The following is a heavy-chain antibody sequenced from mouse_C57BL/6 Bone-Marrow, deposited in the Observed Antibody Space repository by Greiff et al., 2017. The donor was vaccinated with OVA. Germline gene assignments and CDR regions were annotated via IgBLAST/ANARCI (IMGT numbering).Heavy chain of an antibody. CDR1: GYTFTSYW. Sequence: QVQLQQPGAELVKPGASVKLSCKASGYTFTSYWMHWVKQRPGQGLEWIGMIHPNSGSTNYTETFKSKATLTVDKSSSTAYMQLSSLTSEDSAVYYGGSYTTCVDYWGQGTTLTVSS. D-gene: IGHD6-1*01. J-gene: IGHJ2*01. CDR3: GSYTTCVDY. V-gene: IGHV1-64*01. CDR2: IHPNSGST.